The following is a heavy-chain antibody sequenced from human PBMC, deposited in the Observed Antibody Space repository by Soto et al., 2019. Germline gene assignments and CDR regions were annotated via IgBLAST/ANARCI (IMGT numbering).Heavy chain of an antibody. CDR2: IFSSGTT. J-gene: IGHJ6*02. V-gene: IGHV4-30-4*01. CDR1: GDSISSGNKY. Sequence: QVQLRESGPGLVMPSQTLSLTCTVSGDSISSGNKYWSWIRQPPGKGLEWIGYIFSSGTTYYNPSLKSRLTMSLAASQNQFSRKLNSLTDADTAVYFWARVPSPFDYYYAMDVWGQGTTVTVSS. D-gene: IGHD3-16*01. CDR3: ARVPSPFDYYYAMDV.